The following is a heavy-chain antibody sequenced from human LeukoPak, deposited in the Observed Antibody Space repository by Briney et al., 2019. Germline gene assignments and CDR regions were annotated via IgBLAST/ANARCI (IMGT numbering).Heavy chain of an antibody. Sequence: SETLSLTCTVSGDSISSGDYYWSWIRQPPGKGLEWIGEINHSGSTNYNPSLKSRVTISVDTSKNQFSLKLSSVTAADTAVYYCARRPYYYYYMDVWGKGTTVTISS. CDR2: INHSGST. CDR3: ARRPYYYYYMDV. J-gene: IGHJ6*03. CDR1: GDSISSGDYY. V-gene: IGHV4-39*07.